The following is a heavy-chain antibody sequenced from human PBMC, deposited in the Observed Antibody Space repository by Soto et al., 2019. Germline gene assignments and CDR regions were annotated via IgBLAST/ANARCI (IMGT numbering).Heavy chain of an antibody. D-gene: IGHD2-2*01. J-gene: IGHJ6*02. CDR1: GGSFSGYY. CDR2: IYSDGTT. CDR3: SRGGCSNCKCYTRGMDV. V-gene: IGHV4-4*07. Sequence: QMHLQESGPGLVKPSETLTLTCTVSGGSFSGYYWRCVLKPAGKGLAWVGRIYSDGTTNYSPSLKSRVTMSLGTSKDQFSLHLNSVTAADTAVYYCSRGGCSNCKCYTRGMDVWGQGTTVNVSS.